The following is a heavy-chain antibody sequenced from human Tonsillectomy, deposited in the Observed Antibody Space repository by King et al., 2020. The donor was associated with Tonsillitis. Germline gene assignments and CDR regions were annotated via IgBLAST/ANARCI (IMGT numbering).Heavy chain of an antibody. CDR2: ISNDGSNK. Sequence: VQLVESGGGVVQPGKSLRLSCAASGFTFSGYAMHWVRQAPGKGLEWVALISNDGSNKYLADSVKGRFTISRDHSKNTLYLQMNSLRAEDTAVYYCARDSGGGYYYDSTGYYAYFQHWGQGTLVTVSS. CDR3: ARDSGGGYYYDSTGYYAYFQH. D-gene: IGHD3-22*01. J-gene: IGHJ1*01. CDR1: GFTFSGYA. V-gene: IGHV3-30-3*01.